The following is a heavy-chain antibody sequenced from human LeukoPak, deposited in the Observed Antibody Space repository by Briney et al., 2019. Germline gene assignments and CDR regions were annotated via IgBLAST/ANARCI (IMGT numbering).Heavy chain of an antibody. Sequence: PSETLSLTCTVSGGSITSYYWTWIRQTPGTGLEWIGCISYDGTTTYHPSLNSRVTISVDASKNQFSLNLSSATAADTAVYYCARTSRHHYASGSKLTPWPADMDVWGQGTTVTVSS. CDR2: ISYDGTT. CDR1: GGSITSYY. J-gene: IGHJ6*02. D-gene: IGHD3-10*01. V-gene: IGHV4-59*01. CDR3: ARTSRHHYASGSKLTPWPADMDV.